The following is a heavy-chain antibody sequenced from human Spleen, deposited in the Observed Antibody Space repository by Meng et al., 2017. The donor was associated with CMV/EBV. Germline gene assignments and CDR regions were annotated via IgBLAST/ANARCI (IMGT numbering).Heavy chain of an antibody. V-gene: IGHV1-2*02. CDR1: GYTFTGYY. CDR3: VGGVELEADY. CDR2: INPNSGGT. D-gene: IGHD3-3*01. Sequence: ASVKVSCKASGYTFTGYYIQWVRQAPGQGLEWMGGINPNSGGTNYAQKFQGRVTITTDESTSTAYMELSSLRSEDTAVYYCVGGVELEADYWGQGTLVTVSS. J-gene: IGHJ4*02.